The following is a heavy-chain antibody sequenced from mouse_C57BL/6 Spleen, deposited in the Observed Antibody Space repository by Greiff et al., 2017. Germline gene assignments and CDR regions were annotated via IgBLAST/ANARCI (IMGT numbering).Heavy chain of an antibody. CDR2: IDPSDSYT. CDR1: GYTFTSYW. D-gene: IGHD1-1*01. V-gene: IGHV1-59*01. J-gene: IGHJ2*01. Sequence: QVQLQQSGAELVRPGTSVKLSCKASGYTFTSYWMHWVKQRPGQGLEWIGVIDPSDSYTNYNQKFKGKATLTVDTSSSTAYMQLSSLTSEDSAVDYCARNYYGSSHDYWGQGTTLTVSS. CDR3: ARNYYGSSHDY.